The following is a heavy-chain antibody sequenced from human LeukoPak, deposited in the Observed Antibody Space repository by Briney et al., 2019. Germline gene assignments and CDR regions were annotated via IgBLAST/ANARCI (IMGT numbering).Heavy chain of an antibody. V-gene: IGHV3-30*02. CDR1: GFTFSSYG. J-gene: IGHJ3*02. CDR3: AKDLGSSGWYDAFDI. Sequence: GGSLRLSCAASGFTFSSYGMHWVRQAPGKGLEWVAFIRYDGSNKYYADSVKGRFTISRDNSKNTLYLQINSLRAEDTAVYHCAKDLGSSGWYDAFDIWGQGTMVTVSS. D-gene: IGHD6-19*01. CDR2: IRYDGSNK.